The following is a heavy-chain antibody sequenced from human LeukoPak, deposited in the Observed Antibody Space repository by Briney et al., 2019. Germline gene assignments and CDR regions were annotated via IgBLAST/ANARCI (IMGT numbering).Heavy chain of an antibody. J-gene: IGHJ1*01. Sequence: GGSLRLSCAASGFTFSSYSMNWVRQAPGKGLEWVSSISSSSSYIYYADSVKGRFTISRDNAKNSLYLQMNSLRAKDTAVYYCARAPPSGYYYDTEYFQHWGQGTLVTVSS. D-gene: IGHD3-22*01. CDR1: GFTFSSYS. CDR3: ARAPPSGYYYDTEYFQH. V-gene: IGHV3-21*01. CDR2: ISSSSSYI.